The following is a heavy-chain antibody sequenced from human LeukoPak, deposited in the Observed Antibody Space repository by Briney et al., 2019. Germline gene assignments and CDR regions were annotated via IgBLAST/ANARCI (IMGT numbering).Heavy chain of an antibody. V-gene: IGHV1-69*05. CDR2: IIPIFGTA. CDR1: GYTFSSYG. J-gene: IGHJ4*02. D-gene: IGHD1-26*01. CDR3: ASAGSYWSATYYFDY. Sequence: SVKVSCKASGYTFSSYGISWVRQAPGQGLEWMGGIIPIFGTANYAQKFQGRVTITTDESTSTAYMELSSLRSEDTAVYYCASAGSYWSATYYFDYWGQGTLVTVSS.